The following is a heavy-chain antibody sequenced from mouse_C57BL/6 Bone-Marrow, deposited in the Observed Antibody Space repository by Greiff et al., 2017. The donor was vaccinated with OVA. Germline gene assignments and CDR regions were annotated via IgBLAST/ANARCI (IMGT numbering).Heavy chain of an antibody. J-gene: IGHJ3*01. Sequence: VQLQESGAELVRPGTSVKMSCKASGYTFTNYWIGWAKQRPGHGLEWIGDIYPGGGYTNYNEKFTGKATLTADKSASTSYMQFSSLTSEVSAIYYCARHYYGSSYVSWFAYWGQGTLVTVSA. CDR3: ARHYYGSSYVSWFAY. CDR2: IYPGGGYT. V-gene: IGHV1-63*01. CDR1: GYTFTNYW. D-gene: IGHD1-1*01.